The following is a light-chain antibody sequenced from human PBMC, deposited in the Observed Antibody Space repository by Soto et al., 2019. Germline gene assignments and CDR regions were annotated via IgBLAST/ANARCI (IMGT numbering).Light chain of an antibody. CDR2: EGS. V-gene: IGLV2-23*03. Sequence: QSVLTQPASVSGSPVQSITISCTGTSGDVGSFNLVSWYQQHPGKAPKLIIYEGSKRPSGVSNRFSGSKSGNTASLTISGLQAEDEADYYCCSYAGSNTFDVFGTGTKVTVL. J-gene: IGLJ1*01. CDR3: CSYAGSNTFDV. CDR1: SGDVGSFNL.